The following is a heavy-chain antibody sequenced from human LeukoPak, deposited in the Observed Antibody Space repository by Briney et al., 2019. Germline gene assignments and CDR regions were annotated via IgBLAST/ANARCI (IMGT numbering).Heavy chain of an antibody. CDR2: ITGSGGSI. D-gene: IGHD1-26*01. Sequence: GGSLRLSCAASGSTFSSNVMSWVRRAPGKGLEWVSSITGSGGSIYYADSVKGRFTSSRDNSKNTLYLQMSSLRAEDTAVYYCAKRGAEVGQTVAPGDYWGQGTLVTVSS. V-gene: IGHV3-23*01. CDR3: AKRGAEVGQTVAPGDY. J-gene: IGHJ4*02. CDR1: GSTFSSNV.